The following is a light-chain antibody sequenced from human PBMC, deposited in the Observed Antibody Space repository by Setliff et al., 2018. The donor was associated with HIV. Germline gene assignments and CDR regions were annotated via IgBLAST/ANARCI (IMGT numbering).Light chain of an antibody. V-gene: IGLV3-21*04. CDR1: NIGSKS. CDR3: HVWDSNTDHRV. J-gene: IGLJ1*01. Sequence: SYELTQPSSVSVAPGKTASITCGGDNIGSKSVHWYQQKPGQAPVLVIYNDSDRLSGIPERLSGSNSGTTATLTISRVEAGDEADYYCHVWDSNTDHRVFGTGTKVTVL. CDR2: NDS.